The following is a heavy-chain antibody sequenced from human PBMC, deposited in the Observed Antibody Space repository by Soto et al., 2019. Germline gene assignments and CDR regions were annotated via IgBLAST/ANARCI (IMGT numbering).Heavy chain of an antibody. Sequence: SETLSLTCTVSGGSISSGGYYWSWIRQHPGKGLEWIGYIYYSGSTYYNPSLKSRVTMSMDASKNQFSLTLSSVAVADTAVYYCARGIQPPTLSPWDVWGPGTSVTVSS. J-gene: IGHJ6*01. V-gene: IGHV4-31*03. CDR3: ARGIQPPTLSPWDV. CDR1: GGSISSGGYY. CDR2: IYYSGST. D-gene: IGHD1-1*01.